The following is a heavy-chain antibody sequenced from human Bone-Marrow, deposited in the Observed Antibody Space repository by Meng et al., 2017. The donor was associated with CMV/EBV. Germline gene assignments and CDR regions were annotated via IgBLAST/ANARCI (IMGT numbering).Heavy chain of an antibody. V-gene: IGHV3-23*01. D-gene: IGHD3-10*01. CDR3: AKDREYYGSGSYPY. Sequence: ASGFTFSSYDMGWVRQAPGKGLEWVSANSGSGGSTYYADSMKGRFTISRDNSKNTLYLQMNSLRAEDTAVYYCAKDREYYGSGSYPYWGQGTLVTVSS. J-gene: IGHJ4*02. CDR2: NSGSGGST. CDR1: GFTFSSYD.